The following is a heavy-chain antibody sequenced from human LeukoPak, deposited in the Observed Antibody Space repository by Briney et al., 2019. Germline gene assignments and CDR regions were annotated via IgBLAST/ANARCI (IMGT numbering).Heavy chain of an antibody. CDR2: ISYDGDNE. V-gene: IGHV3-30-3*01. J-gene: IGHJ6*02. Sequence: GGSLRLSCAASGFTFSNFAMHWVRQAPGKGLEWVAVISYDGDNEYYADSVKGQFTISRDNSKDRLYLQMNSLRPEDTAMYYCARVRGGRSWYYYGMGVWGRGTTVTVSS. D-gene: IGHD3-16*01. CDR1: GFTFSNFA. CDR3: ARVRGGRSWYYYGMGV.